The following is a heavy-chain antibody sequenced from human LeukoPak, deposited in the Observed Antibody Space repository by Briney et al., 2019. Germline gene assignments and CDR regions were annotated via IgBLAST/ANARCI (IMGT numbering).Heavy chain of an antibody. CDR3: ARGIHKTYCTSSSCYVNWFDP. Sequence: PGGSLRLSCAASGFTFSNYGMHWVRQAPGRGLEWVAVIWYDGSNKYYADSVKGRFTVSRDNSKDTLYLQMNSLSAEDTGVYYCARGIHKTYCTSSSCYVNWFDPWGQGTLVTVSS. V-gene: IGHV3-33*01. CDR1: GFTFSNYG. J-gene: IGHJ5*02. CDR2: IWYDGSNK. D-gene: IGHD2-2*01.